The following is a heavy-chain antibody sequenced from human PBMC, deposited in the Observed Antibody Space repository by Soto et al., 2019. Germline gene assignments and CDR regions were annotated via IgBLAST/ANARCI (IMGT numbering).Heavy chain of an antibody. CDR1: GYSFTSYW. CDR3: AKRRGAGGHFDY. V-gene: IGHV5-51*01. D-gene: IGHD2-15*01. CDR2: IYPGDSDT. Sequence: GESLKISCKGSGYSFTSYWIGWVRQMPGKGLERMGIIYPGDSDTRYSPSFQGQVTISADKSITTTYLQMNSLTAEDTAVYFCAKRRGAGGHFDYWGQGALVTVSS. J-gene: IGHJ4*02.